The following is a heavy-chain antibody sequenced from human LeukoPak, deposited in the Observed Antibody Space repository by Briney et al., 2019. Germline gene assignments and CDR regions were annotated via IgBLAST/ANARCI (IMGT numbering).Heavy chain of an antibody. Sequence: SETLSLTCTVSGGSISGYYWSWIREPAGKGLEWIGRIYTSGSTNYNPSLKSRVTISVDKSKNQLSLKLSSVTAADSAVYYCAGRDYWGQGILVTVSS. CDR1: GGSISGYY. CDR2: IYTSGST. CDR3: AGRDY. V-gene: IGHV4-4*07. J-gene: IGHJ4*02.